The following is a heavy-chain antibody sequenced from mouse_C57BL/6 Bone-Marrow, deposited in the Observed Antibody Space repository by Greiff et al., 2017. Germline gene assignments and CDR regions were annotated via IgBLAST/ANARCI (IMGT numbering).Heavy chain of an antibody. V-gene: IGHV1-53*01. Sequence: QVQLKQPGTELVKPGASVKLSCKASGYTFTSYWMHWVKQRPGQGLEWIGNINPSNGGTNYNEKFKSKATLTVDKSSSTAYMQLSTLTSKDSAVYYCAGWGYGNYGAWFAYWGQGTLVTVSA. CDR3: AGWGYGNYGAWFAY. CDR2: INPSNGGT. J-gene: IGHJ3*01. D-gene: IGHD2-10*02. CDR1: GYTFTSYW.